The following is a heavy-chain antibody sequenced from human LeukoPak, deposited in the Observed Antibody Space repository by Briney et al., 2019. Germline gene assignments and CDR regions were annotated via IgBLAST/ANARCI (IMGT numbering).Heavy chain of an antibody. CDR2: INHSGST. V-gene: IGHV4-34*01. J-gene: IGHJ4*02. D-gene: IGHD4-23*01. CDR3: AKEPSYGGNISDRDY. CDR1: GGSFSGYY. Sequence: SETLSLTCAVYGGSFSGYYWSWIRQPPGKGLEWIGEINHSGSTNYNPSLKSRVTISVDTSKNQFSLKLSSVTAADTAVYYCAKEPSYGGNISDRDYWGQGTLVTVSS.